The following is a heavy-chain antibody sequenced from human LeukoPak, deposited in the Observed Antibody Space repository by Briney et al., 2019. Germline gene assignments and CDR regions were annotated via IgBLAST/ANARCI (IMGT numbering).Heavy chain of an antibody. CDR2: IYDSGST. CDR1: GCSISSYY. Sequence: SETLSLTCTVSGCSISSYYLSWIRQPPGKGLEWIGNIYDSGSTNYNPSLKSRVTISVDTSKNQCSLKLSSVTAADTAVYYCARQSISGSSLSYFDYWGQGTLVNVSS. J-gene: IGHJ4*02. D-gene: IGHD3-22*01. CDR3: ARQSISGSSLSYFDY. V-gene: IGHV4-59*01.